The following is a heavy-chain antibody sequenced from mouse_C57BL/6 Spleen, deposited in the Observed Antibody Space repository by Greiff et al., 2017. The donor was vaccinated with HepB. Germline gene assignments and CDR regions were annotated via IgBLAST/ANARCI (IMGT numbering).Heavy chain of an antibody. Sequence: EVNVVESGEGLVKPGGSLKLSCAASGFTFSSYAMSWVRQTPEKRLEWVAYISSGGDYIYYADTVKGRFTISRDNARNTLYLQMSSLKSEDTAMYYCTRESTTLYGSSFDVWGTGTTVTVSS. V-gene: IGHV5-9-1*02. J-gene: IGHJ1*03. CDR2: ISSGGDYI. D-gene: IGHD1-1*01. CDR3: TRESTTLYGSSFDV. CDR1: GFTFSSYA.